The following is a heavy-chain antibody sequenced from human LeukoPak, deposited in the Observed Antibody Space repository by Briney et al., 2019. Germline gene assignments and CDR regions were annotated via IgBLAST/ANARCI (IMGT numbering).Heavy chain of an antibody. D-gene: IGHD6-19*01. CDR1: GFTFSNYG. J-gene: IGHJ4*02. CDR2: ISSSSSYI. CDR3: ARRGGGVAGTFDY. V-gene: IGHV3-21*01. Sequence: GGSLRLSCAASGFTFSNYGMNWVRQAPGRGLEWVSFISSSSSYINYGDSVKGRFTISRDNAKNSLYLQMNSLRAEDTAVYYCARRGGGVAGTFDYWGQGTLVTVSS.